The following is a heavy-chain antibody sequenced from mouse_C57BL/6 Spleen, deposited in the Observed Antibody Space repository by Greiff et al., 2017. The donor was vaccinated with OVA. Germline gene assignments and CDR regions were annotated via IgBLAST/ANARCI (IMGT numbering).Heavy chain of an antibody. D-gene: IGHD2-5*01. J-gene: IGHJ1*03. CDR3: ARGYSNYGYFDV. Sequence: EVKLVESEGGLVQPGSSMKLSCTASGFTFSDYYMAWVRQVPEKGLEWVANINYDGSSTYYLDSLKSRFIISRDNAKNILYLQMSSLKSEDTATYYCARGYSNYGYFDVWGTGTTVTVSS. V-gene: IGHV5-16*01. CDR1: GFTFSDYY. CDR2: INYDGSST.